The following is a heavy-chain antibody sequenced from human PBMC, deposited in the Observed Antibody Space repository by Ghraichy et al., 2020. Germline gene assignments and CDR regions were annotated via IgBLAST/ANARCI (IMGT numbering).Heavy chain of an antibody. J-gene: IGHJ4*02. D-gene: IGHD5-24*01. CDR3: ARGGALWLHFRRPLDY. V-gene: IGHV4-34*01. CDR1: GGSFSGYY. Sequence: SETLSLTCAVYGGSFSGYYWSWIRQPPGKGLEWIGEINHSGSTNYNPSLKSRVTISVDTSKNQFSLKLSSVTAADTAVYYCARGGALWLHFRRPLDYWGQGTLVTVSS. CDR2: INHSGST.